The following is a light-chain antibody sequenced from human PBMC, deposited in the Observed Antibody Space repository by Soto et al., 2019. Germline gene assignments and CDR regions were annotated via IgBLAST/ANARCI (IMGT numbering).Light chain of an antibody. CDR3: QQYNSYSRT. CDR2: AAS. V-gene: IGKV1-16*01. Sequence: DIQMTQSPSSLSASVGDRVTITCRASQNINFYLNWFQQKPGKAPKVLIYAASSLQSGVPSRFSGSGSGTEFTLTISSLQPDDFATYYCQQYNSYSRTFGQGTKVDIK. J-gene: IGKJ1*01. CDR1: QNINFY.